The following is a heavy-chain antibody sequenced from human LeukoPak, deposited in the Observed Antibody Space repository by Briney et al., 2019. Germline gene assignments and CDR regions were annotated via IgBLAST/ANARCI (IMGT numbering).Heavy chain of an antibody. V-gene: IGHV1-2*02. J-gene: IGHJ4*02. D-gene: IGHD2-15*01. Sequence: GASVKVSCKASGYTFTGYYIHWVRQAPGRGLEWMGWSNPNSGASYHAQKFQGRVTMTRDSSISTAYMELTRLTSDDTAIYYCTRASLCSDGNCYALNSWGQGTLVTVSS. CDR1: GYTFTGYY. CDR2: SNPNSGAS. CDR3: TRASLCSDGNCYALNS.